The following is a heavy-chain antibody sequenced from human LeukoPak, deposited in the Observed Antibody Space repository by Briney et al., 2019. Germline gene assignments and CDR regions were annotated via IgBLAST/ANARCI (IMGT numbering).Heavy chain of an antibody. CDR1: GGSISSGGYY. V-gene: IGHV4-31*03. CDR2: IYYSGST. CDR3: ARGIAAAGTFDY. Sequence: NPSETLSLTCTVSGGSISSGGYYWSWIRQHPGKGLEWIGYIYYSGSTYYNPSLKSRVTISVDTSKNQFSLKLSSVTAADTAVYYCARGIAAAGTFDYWGQGTLVTVSS. J-gene: IGHJ4*02. D-gene: IGHD6-13*01.